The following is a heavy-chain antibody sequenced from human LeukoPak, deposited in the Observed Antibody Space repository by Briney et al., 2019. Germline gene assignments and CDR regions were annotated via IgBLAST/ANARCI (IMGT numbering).Heavy chain of an antibody. Sequence: RSLRLSCAASGFTFSSYGMHWVRQAPGKGLEWVAVISYDGSNKYYADSVKGRFTISRDNSKNTLYLQMNSLRAEDTAVYYCAGLYSSGWYYFQHWGQGTLVTVSS. J-gene: IGHJ1*01. CDR3: AGLYSSGWYYFQH. CDR2: ISYDGSNK. D-gene: IGHD6-19*01. CDR1: GFTFSSYG. V-gene: IGHV3-30*03.